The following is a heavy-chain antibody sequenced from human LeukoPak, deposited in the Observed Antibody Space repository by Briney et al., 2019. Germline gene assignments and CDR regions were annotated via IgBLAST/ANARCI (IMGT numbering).Heavy chain of an antibody. Sequence: PSETLSLTCVVYGGXFSGHYWSWIRQPPGKGLEWIGDINENGRANYNPSLKSQVTISIDTSKNQFSLNLSSVTAADTAVYYCVRNFDYWGQGTLVTVSS. J-gene: IGHJ4*02. CDR3: VRNFDY. V-gene: IGHV4-34*01. CDR1: GGXFSGHY. CDR2: INENGRA.